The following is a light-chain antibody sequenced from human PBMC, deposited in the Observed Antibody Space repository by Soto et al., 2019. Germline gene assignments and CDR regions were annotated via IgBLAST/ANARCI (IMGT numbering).Light chain of an antibody. CDR3: SSYAGSNHLV. CDR2: EVS. Sequence: QSALTQPPSASGSPGQSVTISCTGTSSDVGGYNYVSWYQQHPGKAPKLMIYEVSKRPSGVPDRFSGSKSGNTASLTVSGLQAEDEADYYCSSYAGSNHLVFGGGTKLNV. V-gene: IGLV2-8*01. J-gene: IGLJ3*02. CDR1: SSDVGGYNY.